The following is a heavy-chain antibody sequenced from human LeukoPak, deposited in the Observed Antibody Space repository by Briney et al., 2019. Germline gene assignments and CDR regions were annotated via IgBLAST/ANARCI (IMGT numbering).Heavy chain of an antibody. CDR1: GYTFSNYD. Sequence: ASVKVSCKASGYTFSNYDINWVRQATGQGLEWMGWMSPSNGKTGYAQNFQGRVTMTRDTSISTAYMELRRLRIEDTAVYYCARGPPESSSSDSWGQGTLVTVSS. CDR3: ARGPPESSSSDS. V-gene: IGHV1-8*01. D-gene: IGHD6-13*01. CDR2: MSPSNGKT. J-gene: IGHJ4*02.